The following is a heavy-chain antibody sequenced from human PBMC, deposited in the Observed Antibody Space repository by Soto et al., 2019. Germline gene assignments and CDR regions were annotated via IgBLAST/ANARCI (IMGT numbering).Heavy chain of an antibody. V-gene: IGHV1-58*02. J-gene: IGHJ4*02. Sequence: GASVKVSCKASGFTFTSSAMQWVRQARGQRLEWIGWIVVGSGNTNYAQKFQERVTITRDMSTSTAYMELSSLRSEDTAVYYCAADLQGAYYDYIWGSYRKKLYKNYFDYWGQGTLVTVSS. D-gene: IGHD3-16*02. CDR1: GFTFTSSA. CDR2: IVVGSGNT. CDR3: AADLQGAYYDYIWGSYRKKLYKNYFDY.